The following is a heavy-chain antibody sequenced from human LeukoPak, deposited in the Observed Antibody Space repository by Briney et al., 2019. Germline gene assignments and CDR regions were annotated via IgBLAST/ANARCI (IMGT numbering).Heavy chain of an antibody. CDR2: IKLDGSEK. CDR3: AGDQYDTWSRRGNFDS. J-gene: IGHJ4*02. Sequence: GGSLRLSCVASGFSFGKYWMSWVRQAPGKGLEWVANIKLDGSEKNYVDSVKGRFTISRDNTKNSLYLQMNSLRAEDTAVFYCAGDQYDTWSRRGNFDSWGQGTLVIVSS. V-gene: IGHV3-7*03. D-gene: IGHD3/OR15-3a*01. CDR1: GFSFGKYW.